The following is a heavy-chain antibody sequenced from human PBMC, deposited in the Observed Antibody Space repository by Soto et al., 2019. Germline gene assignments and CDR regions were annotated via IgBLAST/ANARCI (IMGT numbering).Heavy chain of an antibody. D-gene: IGHD6-6*01. CDR1: GFTFSSYG. V-gene: IGHV3-30*03. J-gene: IGHJ4*02. CDR2: ISYDGSNK. Sequence: QVQLVESGGGVVQPGRSLRLSCAASGFTFSSYGMHWVRQAPGKGLEWVAVISYDGSNKYYADSVKGRFTISRDNSKNKLYLQMNSLRAEDTAVYYCATLSAIAAHYFDYGGEGTLVTVSS. CDR3: ATLSAIAAHYFDY.